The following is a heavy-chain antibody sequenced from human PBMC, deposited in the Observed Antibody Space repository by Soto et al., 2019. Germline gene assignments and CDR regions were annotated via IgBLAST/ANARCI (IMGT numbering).Heavy chain of an antibody. CDR3: AREVVVPAANGGAGGYYYYMDV. Sequence: GSLRLSCAASGFTFSSYDMYWVRQAPGKGLEWVALTSYDGSNKYYADSVKGRFTISRDNSKNTLYLQMNSLRAEDTAVYYCAREVVVPAANGGAGGYYYYMDVWGKGTTVTVSS. CDR2: TSYDGSNK. J-gene: IGHJ6*03. CDR1: GFTFSSYD. D-gene: IGHD2-2*01. V-gene: IGHV3-30*03.